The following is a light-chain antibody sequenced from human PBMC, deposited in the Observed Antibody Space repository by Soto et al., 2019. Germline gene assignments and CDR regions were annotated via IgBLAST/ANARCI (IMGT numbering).Light chain of an antibody. CDR2: GGS. CDR3: QQYGSSPPT. J-gene: IGKJ5*01. Sequence: EIVLTQSPGTVSLSPWERATLSCRASQSVRDNYLAWYQQKPGQAPRLLIYGGSSRATGIPVRFSGSGSGTDFTLTISRLEPEDFAVYYCQQYGSSPPTFGQGTRLEIK. V-gene: IGKV3-20*01. CDR1: QSVRDNY.